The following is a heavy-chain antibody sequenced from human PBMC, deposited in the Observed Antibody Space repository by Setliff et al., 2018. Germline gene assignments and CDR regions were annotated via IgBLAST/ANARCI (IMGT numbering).Heavy chain of an antibody. CDR3: VGAGTCSY. J-gene: IGHJ4*02. CDR1: GFTFNTYA. D-gene: IGHD3-10*02. V-gene: IGHV3-23*01. Sequence: PGGSLRLSCATSGFTFNTYAMSWVRQPPGKGLEWLSTISDTAIGIYYADSVRGRFTISRDNARNSLSLQMNSLRTEDTALYYCVGAGTCSYWGQGTPVTVSS. CDR2: ISDTAIGI.